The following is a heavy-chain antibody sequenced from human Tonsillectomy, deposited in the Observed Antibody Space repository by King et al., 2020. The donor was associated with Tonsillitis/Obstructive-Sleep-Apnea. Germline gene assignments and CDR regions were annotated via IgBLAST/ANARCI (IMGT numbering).Heavy chain of an antibody. CDR2: INHIGST. CDR1: GGSFSGYY. D-gene: IGHD3-3*01. Sequence: VQLQQWGAGLLKPSETLSLTCAGYGGSFSGYYWSWIRQPPGKGLEWSGEINHIGSTNYTPSLKSRVTISVDTSKDQFSLKLSSVTAADTAVYYCARATYYDFWSGYPGRNYYYMDVWGKGTTVTVSS. J-gene: IGHJ6*03. V-gene: IGHV4-34*01. CDR3: ARATYYDFWSGYPGRNYYYMDV.